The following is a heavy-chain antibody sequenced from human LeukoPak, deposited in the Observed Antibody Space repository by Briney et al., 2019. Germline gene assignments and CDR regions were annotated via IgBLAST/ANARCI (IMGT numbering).Heavy chain of an antibody. V-gene: IGHV4-59*01. CDR2: IYYSGST. D-gene: IGHD5-18*01. J-gene: IGHJ4*02. Sequence: PSETVSLTCTVSGGSISSYYWSWIRRTPGKGLEWIGYIYYSGSTNFNPSLKSRVTISVDTSKNQFSLKMSSVTAADTAVYYCTRGQKYISGYTVTELGSGYFDYWGQGTLVTVSS. CDR3: TRGQKYISGYTVTELGSGYFDY. CDR1: GGSISSYY.